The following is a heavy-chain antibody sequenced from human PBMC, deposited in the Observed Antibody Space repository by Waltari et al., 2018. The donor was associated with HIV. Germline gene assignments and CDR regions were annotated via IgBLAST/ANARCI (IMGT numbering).Heavy chain of an antibody. J-gene: IGHJ4*02. D-gene: IGHD6-19*01. CDR2: INHSGST. Sequence: QVQLHQWGAGLLKPSETLSLTCAVYGGSFTGFYWTWIRQPPGKGLEWIGEINHSGSTHYNPTFKTRVTISVDTSKNQFSLDLHSVTAADTAVYYCARGVFSLVVAGTNFDYWGQGNLVTVSS. CDR3: ARGVFSLVVAGTNFDY. CDR1: GGSFTGFY. V-gene: IGHV4-34*01.